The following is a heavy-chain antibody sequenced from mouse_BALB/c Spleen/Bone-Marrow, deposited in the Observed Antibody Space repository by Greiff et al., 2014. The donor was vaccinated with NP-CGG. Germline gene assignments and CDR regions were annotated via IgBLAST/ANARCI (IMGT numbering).Heavy chain of an antibody. V-gene: IGHV2-6-7*01. J-gene: IGHJ4*01. Sequence: VQVVESGPGLVAPSQSLSITCTVSGFSLTGYGVSWVRQPPGKGLEWLGMIWGDGSTDYNSALKSGLSISKDNSKSQVFLKVNSLQTEDTARYYCARDSFLITRALDYWGQGTSVTVSS. CDR1: GFSLTGYG. CDR2: IWGDGST. D-gene: IGHD2-4*01. CDR3: ARDSFLITRALDY.